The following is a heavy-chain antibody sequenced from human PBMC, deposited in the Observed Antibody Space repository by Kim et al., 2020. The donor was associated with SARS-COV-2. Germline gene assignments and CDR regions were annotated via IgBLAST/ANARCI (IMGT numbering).Heavy chain of an antibody. D-gene: IGHD2-15*01. J-gene: IGHJ4*02. CDR3: GRHKLRGGYYFYN. V-gene: IGHV4-39*01. Sequence: YYNPSLMSRVTISADTSKNRFSLNLRSVSAADTTVYYCGRHKLRGGYYFYNWGQGTLVTVSS.